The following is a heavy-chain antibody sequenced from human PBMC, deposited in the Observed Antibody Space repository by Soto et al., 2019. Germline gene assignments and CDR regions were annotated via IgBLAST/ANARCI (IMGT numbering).Heavy chain of an antibody. CDR2: IDPSDSYT. Sequence: GESLKISCKGSGYSFTSYWISWVRQMPGKGLEWMGRIDPSDSYTNYSPSFQGHVTISADKSISTAYLQWSSLKASDTAMYYCARPKPYSSGWYYYYYGMGVWGQGTTVTVSS. CDR3: ARPKPYSSGWYYYYYGMGV. J-gene: IGHJ6*02. CDR1: GYSFTSYW. V-gene: IGHV5-10-1*01. D-gene: IGHD6-19*01.